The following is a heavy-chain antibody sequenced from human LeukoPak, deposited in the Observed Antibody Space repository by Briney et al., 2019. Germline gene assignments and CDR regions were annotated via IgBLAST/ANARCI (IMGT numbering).Heavy chain of an antibody. CDR3: AKCNLDNCREGFHI. CDR1: GFAFSSNA. V-gene: IGHV3-23*01. Sequence: GGSLRLSCAAAGFAFSSNALTWVRQAPGEGLDWVSSISVSSTTYYLDSVKGRFTISRDNSNNALFLQMNSLRAGDTALYYCAKCNLDNCREGFHIWGQGTMVTVSS. D-gene: IGHD1-1*01. CDR2: ISVSSTT. J-gene: IGHJ3*02.